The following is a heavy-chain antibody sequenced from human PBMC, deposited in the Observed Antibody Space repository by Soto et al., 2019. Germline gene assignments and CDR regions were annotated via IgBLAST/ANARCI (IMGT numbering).Heavy chain of an antibody. CDR3: ARGVKYGAYSRWFDP. D-gene: IGHD4-17*01. J-gene: IGHJ5*02. Sequence: QVQLVQSGAEVKKPGASVKVSCKASGYTFTSYDINWVRQATGQGLEYLGWMNPNSGNTGYVQKFQGRVTMTCDSSITTAYMELSSLRSEDTAVYFCARGVKYGAYSRWFDPWGQGTLVTVSS. CDR2: MNPNSGNT. CDR1: GYTFTSYD. V-gene: IGHV1-8*01.